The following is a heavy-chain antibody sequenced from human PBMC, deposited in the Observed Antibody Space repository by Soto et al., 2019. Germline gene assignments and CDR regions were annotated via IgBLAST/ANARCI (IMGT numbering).Heavy chain of an antibody. CDR2: IIPIFGTA. J-gene: IGHJ5*02. CDR3: ARDFTSKGAWFDP. CDR1: GVTFSSYA. Sequence: SVKVSCKASGVTFSSYAISWVRQAPGQGLEWMGGIIPIFGTANYAQKFQGRVTITADESTSTAYMELSSLRSEDTAVYYCARDFTSKGAWFDPWGQGTLVTVSS. V-gene: IGHV1-69*13. D-gene: IGHD4-4*01.